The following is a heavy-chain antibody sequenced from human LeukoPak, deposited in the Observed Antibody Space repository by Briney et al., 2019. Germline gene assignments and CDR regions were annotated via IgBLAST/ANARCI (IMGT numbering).Heavy chain of an antibody. CDR1: GITFSRYW. CDR3: ARDGRPLDY. J-gene: IGHJ4*02. V-gene: IGHV3-7*03. CDR2: IKQGGDEK. Sequence: PGGSLRLSCVDSGITFSRYWMSWVRQAPGKGLEWVANIKQGGDEKYYVDSVKGRFTISRDNAKNSLYLQMNSLRVEDTAVYYCARDGRPLDYWGQGTLVTVSS.